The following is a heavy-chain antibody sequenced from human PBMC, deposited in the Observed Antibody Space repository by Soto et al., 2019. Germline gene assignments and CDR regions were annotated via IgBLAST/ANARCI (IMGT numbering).Heavy chain of an antibody. CDR2: IYHSGST. D-gene: IGHD4-17*01. CDR3: ARRYGPGFDY. J-gene: IGHJ4*02. Sequence: SETLSLTCAVSGGSISSGGYSWSWIRQPPGKGLEWIGYIYHSGSTHYNPSLKSRVTISVDRSKNQFSLKLSSVTAADTAVYYCARRYGPGFDYWGQGTLVTVSS. V-gene: IGHV4-30-2*01. CDR1: GGSISSGGYS.